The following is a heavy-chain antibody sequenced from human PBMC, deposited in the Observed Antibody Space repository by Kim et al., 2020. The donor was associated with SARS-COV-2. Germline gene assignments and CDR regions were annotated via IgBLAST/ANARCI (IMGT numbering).Heavy chain of an antibody. CDR1: GFTFSDYY. CDR3: ARGGINSSGYYYPFDY. J-gene: IGHJ4*02. D-gene: IGHD3-22*01. Sequence: GGSLRLSCAASGFTFSDYYMSWIRQAPGKGLEWVSYITSSSSYRNNADSVKGRFTISRDNAKNSLYLQMNSLRAEDTAVYYCARGGINSSGYYYPFDYWGQGTLVTVSS. V-gene: IGHV3-11*05. CDR2: ITSSSSYR.